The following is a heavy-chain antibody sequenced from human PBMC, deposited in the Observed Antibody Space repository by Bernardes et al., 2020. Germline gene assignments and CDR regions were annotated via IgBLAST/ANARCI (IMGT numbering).Heavy chain of an antibody. CDR2: IKQDGSEK. J-gene: IGHJ2*01. CDR3: ASSGARVTQFDL. V-gene: IGHV3-7*03. Sequence: SLRLSCAASGFTFSSYWMSWVRQAPGKGLEWVANIKQDGSEKYYVDSVKGRFTISRDNAKNSLYLQMNSLRAEDTAVYYCASSGARVTQFDLWGRGTLVTVSS. CDR1: GFTFSSYW. D-gene: IGHD2-8*02.